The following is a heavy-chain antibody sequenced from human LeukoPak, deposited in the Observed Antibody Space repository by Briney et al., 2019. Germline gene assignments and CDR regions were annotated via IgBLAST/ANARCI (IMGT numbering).Heavy chain of an antibody. V-gene: IGHV3-30-3*01. D-gene: IGHD6-19*01. CDR2: ISYDGSNK. J-gene: IGHJ6*02. CDR1: GFTFTSYA. CDR3: ARGLSGNYYYYYAMDV. Sequence: PGRSLRLSCAASGFTFTSYAMHWVRQAPGKGLEWVAVISYDGSNKYNVESVKGRFTISRDNSKNTLYLQMNSLRTEDTAVYYCARGLSGNYYYYYAMDVWGQGTTVTVSS.